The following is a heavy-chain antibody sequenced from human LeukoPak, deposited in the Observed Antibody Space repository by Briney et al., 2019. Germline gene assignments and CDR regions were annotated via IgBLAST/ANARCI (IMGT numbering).Heavy chain of an antibody. CDR2: INPNSGGT. CDR1: GYTFTGYY. Sequence: ASVKVSCKASGYTFTGYYMHWVRQAPGQGLEWMGWINPNSGGTNYAQKFQGRVTMTRDTSISTAYMELSSVTAADTAVYYCARDLRLLARFFDYWGQGTLVTVSS. J-gene: IGHJ4*02. D-gene: IGHD1-26*01. CDR3: ARDLRLLARFFDY. V-gene: IGHV1-2*02.